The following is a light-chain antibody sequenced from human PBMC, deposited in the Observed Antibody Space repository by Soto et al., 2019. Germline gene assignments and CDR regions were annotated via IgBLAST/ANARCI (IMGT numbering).Light chain of an antibody. J-gene: IGKJ1*01. CDR1: QSIRSY. V-gene: IGKV1-39*01. CDR2: AAS. CDR3: HQSYSTLGT. Sequence: DIQMTQSPSSLSASVGDRVTITCRASQSIRSYLEWYQQKPGKAPKLLIYAASSLQSRIPSRFSGSGSGTEFTLTISSLQPEDFATYYCHQSYSTLGTFGQGTKVEIK.